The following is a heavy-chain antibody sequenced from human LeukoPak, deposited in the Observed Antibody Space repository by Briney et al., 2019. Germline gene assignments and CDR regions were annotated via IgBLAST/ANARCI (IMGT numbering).Heavy chain of an antibody. Sequence: GGSLRLSCAASGFTFSNYAMSWVRQAPGKGLEWVSEIYSDGSTYYAASVEGRFSISRHNSRNTVYLQMNGLRVEDTAVYYCARERREHGVFDIWGQGTMVTVSS. J-gene: IGHJ3*02. CDR1: GFTFSNYA. V-gene: IGHV3-53*01. CDR2: IYSDGST. CDR3: ARERREHGVFDI. D-gene: IGHD1-26*01.